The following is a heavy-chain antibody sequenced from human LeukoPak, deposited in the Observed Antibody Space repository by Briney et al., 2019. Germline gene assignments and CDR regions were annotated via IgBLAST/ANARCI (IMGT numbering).Heavy chain of an antibody. Sequence: GGSLRLSCAASVFTFSSYWMSWVRQSPGKGLEWVANIQQDGSEKYYVNSVKDRFTISRDNAKNSLYLHMNSLRAEDTAIYYCARYYYGSGSYYAKYYFDYWGQGTLVTVSS. V-gene: IGHV3-7*01. CDR1: VFTFSSYW. CDR2: IQQDGSEK. CDR3: ARYYYGSGSYYAKYYFDY. D-gene: IGHD3-10*01. J-gene: IGHJ4*02.